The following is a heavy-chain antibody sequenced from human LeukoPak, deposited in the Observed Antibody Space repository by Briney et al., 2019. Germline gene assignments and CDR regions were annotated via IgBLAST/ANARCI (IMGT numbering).Heavy chain of an antibody. CDR1: GYTFIDYY. D-gene: IGHD2-15*01. CDR2: INRSGGST. V-gene: IGHV1-46*01. Sequence: ASVKVSCKTSGYTFIDYYMHWVRQAPGQGLERMGIINRSGGSTTYAQKFQGRITMTRDTSTSTLYLELNSLRSEDTAVYYCARDPEGYCSGASCYALDFWGQGTLVTVSS. J-gene: IGHJ4*02. CDR3: ARDPEGYCSGASCYALDF.